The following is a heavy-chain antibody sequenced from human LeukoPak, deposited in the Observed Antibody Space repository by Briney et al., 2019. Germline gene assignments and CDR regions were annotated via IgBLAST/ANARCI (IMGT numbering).Heavy chain of an antibody. CDR2: IIPIFGTA. CDR3: ARDTYYYDSSGYSYYYGMDV. Sequence: VASVKVSCKASGGTFSSYAISWVRRAPGQGLEWMGGIIPIFGTANYAQKFQGRVTITADESTSTAYMELSSLRSEDTAVYYCARDTYYYDSSGYSYYYGMDVWGQGTTVTVSS. V-gene: IGHV1-69*13. CDR1: GGTFSSYA. D-gene: IGHD3-22*01. J-gene: IGHJ6*02.